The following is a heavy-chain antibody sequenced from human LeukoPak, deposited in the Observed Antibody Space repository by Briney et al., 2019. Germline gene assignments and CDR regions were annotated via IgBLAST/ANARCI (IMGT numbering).Heavy chain of an antibody. Sequence: GGSLRLSCVASGFTFTGYAMSWVRQAPGKGLEWVSAISGSGGSTYYADSVKGRFTISRDNSKNTLYLQMNSLRAEDTAVYYCAKDHEAVAFRAFDIWGQGTMVTVSS. CDR2: ISGSGGST. J-gene: IGHJ3*02. D-gene: IGHD6-19*01. V-gene: IGHV3-23*01. CDR3: AKDHEAVAFRAFDI. CDR1: GFTFTGYA.